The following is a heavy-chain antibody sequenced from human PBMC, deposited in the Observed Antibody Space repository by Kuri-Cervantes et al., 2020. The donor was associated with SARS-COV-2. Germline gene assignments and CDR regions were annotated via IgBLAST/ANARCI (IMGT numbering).Heavy chain of an antibody. CDR2: VRGKANNYAT. Sequence: ESPKISCEVSGFLFSASAMHWVRQASGKGLELVGRVRGKANNYATAYAASVKGRFTIPRDDFKNMEYPQMNSLKTEETAVYYCTTRIDYWGQGTMVTVSS. CDR3: TTRIDY. V-gene: IGHV3-73*01. J-gene: IGHJ4*02. CDR1: GFLFSASA.